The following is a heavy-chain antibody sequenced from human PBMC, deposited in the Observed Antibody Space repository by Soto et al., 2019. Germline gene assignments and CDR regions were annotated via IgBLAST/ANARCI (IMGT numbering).Heavy chain of an antibody. D-gene: IGHD3-10*01. J-gene: IGHJ4*02. CDR3: ASSYGSGYRAFDY. V-gene: IGHV1-69*02. CDR1: SYS. CDR2: INPILSMS. Sequence: SYSLNWVRQAPGLGLEWMGRINPILSMSNYAQRFQGRVTMTADKSTSTAYMELSSLRSEDTAMYYCASSYGSGYRAFDYWGQGALVTVSS.